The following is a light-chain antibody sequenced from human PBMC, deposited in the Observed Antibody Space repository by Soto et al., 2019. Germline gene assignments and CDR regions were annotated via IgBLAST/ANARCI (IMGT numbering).Light chain of an antibody. CDR3: SSYTSSSTLDV. V-gene: IGLV1-40*01. CDR2: GNS. J-gene: IGLJ1*01. Sequence: QSVLTQPPSVSGAPGQRVTISCTGSSSKIGAGYDVHWYQQLPGTAPKLLIYGNSNRPSGVPDRFSGSKSGTSASLAITGLQAEDEADYYCSSYTSSSTLDVFGTGTKVTVL. CDR1: SSKIGAGYD.